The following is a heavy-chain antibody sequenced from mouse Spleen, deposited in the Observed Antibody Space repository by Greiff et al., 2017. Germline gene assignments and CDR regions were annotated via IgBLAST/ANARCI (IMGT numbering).Heavy chain of an antibody. CDR1: GFTFSSYA. V-gene: IGHV5-4*01. Sequence: EVMLVESGGGLVKPGGSLKLSCAASGFTFSSYAMSWVRQTPEKRLEWVATISDGGSYTYYPDNVKGRFTISRDNAKNNLYLQMSHLKSEDTAMYYCARDKRIPLDEGYAMDYWGQGTSVTVSS. J-gene: IGHJ4*01. CDR2: ISDGGSYT. CDR3: ARDKRIPLDEGYAMDY.